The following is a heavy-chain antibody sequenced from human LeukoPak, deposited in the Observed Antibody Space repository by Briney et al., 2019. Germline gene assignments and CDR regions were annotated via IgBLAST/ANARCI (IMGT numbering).Heavy chain of an antibody. CDR1: GGTFSSYA. CDR3: ARGLEMTTVTPEGY. Sequence: GASVKVSCKASGGTFSSYAISWVRQAPGQGLEWMGRIIPILGIANYAQKFQGRVTMTRDTSTSTVYMELSSLRSEDTAVYYCARGLEMTTVTPEGYWGQGTLVTVSS. J-gene: IGHJ4*02. CDR2: IIPILGIA. D-gene: IGHD4-17*01. V-gene: IGHV1-69*04.